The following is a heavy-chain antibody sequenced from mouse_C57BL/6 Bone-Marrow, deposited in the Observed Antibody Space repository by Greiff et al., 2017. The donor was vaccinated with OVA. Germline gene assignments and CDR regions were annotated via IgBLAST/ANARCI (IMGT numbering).Heavy chain of an antibody. CDR1: GYTFTDYY. CDR3: ARAGGNPWFAY. V-gene: IGHV1-26*01. Sequence: VQLKHSGPELVKPGASVKISCKASGYTFTDYYMNWVKQSHGKSLEWIGDINPNNGGTSYNQKFKGKATLTVDKSSSTAYMELRSLTSEDSAVYYCARAGGNPWFAYWGQGTLVTVSA. D-gene: IGHD2-1*01. J-gene: IGHJ3*01. CDR2: INPNNGGT.